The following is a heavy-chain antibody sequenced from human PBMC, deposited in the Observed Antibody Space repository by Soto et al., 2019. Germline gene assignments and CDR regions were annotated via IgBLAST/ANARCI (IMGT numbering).Heavy chain of an antibody. CDR2: INSDGSST. Sequence: GGSLRLSCAASGFTFSSYWMHWVRQAPGKGLVWVSRINSDGSSTSYADSVKGRFTISRDNAKNTLYLQMNSLRAEDTAVYYCARGGHNIVVVPAAGNYYYYYIDVWGKGTTVTVSS. D-gene: IGHD2-2*01. CDR1: GFTFSSYW. V-gene: IGHV3-74*01. J-gene: IGHJ6*03. CDR3: ARGGHNIVVVPAAGNYYYYYIDV.